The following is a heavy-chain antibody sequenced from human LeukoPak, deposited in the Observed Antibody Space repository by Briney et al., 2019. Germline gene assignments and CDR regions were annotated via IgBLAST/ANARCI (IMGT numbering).Heavy chain of an antibody. CDR3: ARTSVLRYFDWLLEPPTY. V-gene: IGHV3-7*01. D-gene: IGHD3-9*01. Sequence: GGSLRLTCAASGFTFSSYWMSWVGQAPGQGLERVANIKQDGSEKYYVDSVKGGFTISRDNAKNSLYLQMNSLRAEDTAVYYCARTSVLRYFDWLLEPPTYWGQGTLVTVSS. CDR1: GFTFSSYW. CDR2: IKQDGSEK. J-gene: IGHJ4*02.